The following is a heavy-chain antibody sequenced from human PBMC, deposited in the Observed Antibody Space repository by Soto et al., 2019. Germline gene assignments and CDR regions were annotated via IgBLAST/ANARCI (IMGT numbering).Heavy chain of an antibody. CDR1: GYTFTNYD. Sequence: QVHLVQSGAEVKKPGASVKVSCKASGYTFTNYDINWVRQAPGQGLEWMGWISTYTGNTNYAQKLQGRVTMPTDTSTSTAYMERRSLRSDDTAVYYCARGYYYGSGRPTPGGMDVWGQGTTVTVSS. CDR3: ARGYYYGSGRPTPGGMDV. V-gene: IGHV1-18*01. J-gene: IGHJ6*02. CDR2: ISTYTGNT. D-gene: IGHD3-10*01.